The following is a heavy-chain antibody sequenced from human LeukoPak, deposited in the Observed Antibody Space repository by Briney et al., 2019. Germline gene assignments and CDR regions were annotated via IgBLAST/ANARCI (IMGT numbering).Heavy chain of an antibody. V-gene: IGHV3-73*01. Sequence: GGSLRLSCTASEFIFSGSAMHWVRQASGKGLEWVGRIRSNANSYATAYAASVKGRFTISRDDSKNTAYLQVNSLKTEDTAVYYCTRPRGPFYNWFDPWGQGTLVTVSP. CDR3: TRPRGPFYNWFDP. J-gene: IGHJ5*02. CDR1: EFIFSGSA. D-gene: IGHD2/OR15-2a*01. CDR2: IRSNANSYAT.